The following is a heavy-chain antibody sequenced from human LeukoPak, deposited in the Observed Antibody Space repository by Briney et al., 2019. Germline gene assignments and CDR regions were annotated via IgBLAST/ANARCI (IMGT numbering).Heavy chain of an antibody. Sequence: TGGSLRLSCAASQFYMNWVRQAPGKGLEWVAVIWYDAGNKYYADSVKGRFTISRDNSKNTLYLQMNSLRDDDTAVYYCVRGVGVSRFNYLDSWGQGTLVIVSS. CDR3: VRGVGVSRFNYLDS. CDR2: IWYDAGNK. D-gene: IGHD6-13*01. CDR1: QFY. J-gene: IGHJ4*02. V-gene: IGHV3-33*08.